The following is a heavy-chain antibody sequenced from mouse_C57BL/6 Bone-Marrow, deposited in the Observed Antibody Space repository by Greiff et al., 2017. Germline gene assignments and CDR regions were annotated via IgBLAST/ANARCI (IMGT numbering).Heavy chain of an antibody. Sequence: VQRVESGPELVKPGASVKLSCKASGYTFTSYDINWVKQRPGQGLEWIGWIYPRDGSTKYNEKFKGKATLTVDTSSSTAYMELHSLTSEDSAVYFCARPELGLNFDYWGQGTTLTVSS. D-gene: IGHD4-1*01. CDR2: IYPRDGST. J-gene: IGHJ2*01. CDR1: GYTFTSYD. CDR3: ARPELGLNFDY. V-gene: IGHV1-85*01.